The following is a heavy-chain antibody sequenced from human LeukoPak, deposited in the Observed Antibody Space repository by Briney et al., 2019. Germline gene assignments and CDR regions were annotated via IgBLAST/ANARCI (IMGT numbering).Heavy chain of an antibody. CDR3: VRGAVAAHFDY. CDR1: GFTFSSYD. Sequence: PGGSLRLSCAASGFTFSSYDMHWVRQGTGKGLEWVSAIGTAGDTYCPGSVKGRFTISRENAKNSLYLQMNSLRGGDTAVYYCVRGAVAAHFDYWGQGTLVTVSS. CDR2: IGTAGDT. J-gene: IGHJ4*02. D-gene: IGHD6-19*01. V-gene: IGHV3-13*04.